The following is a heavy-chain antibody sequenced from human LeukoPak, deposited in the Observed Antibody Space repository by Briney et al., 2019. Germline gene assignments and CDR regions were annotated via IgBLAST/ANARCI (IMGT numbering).Heavy chain of an antibody. Sequence: SGGSLRLSCAASGFTFSSYGMHWVRQAPGKGLEWVGVISYDGSNKDYADSVKGRFTISRDNSKKTLYLQMNSLRAEDTAVYYCAKDRGYDYIWGSYRSPDYWGQGTLVTVSS. CDR3: AKDRGYDYIWGSYRSPDY. CDR2: ISYDGSNK. J-gene: IGHJ4*02. D-gene: IGHD3-16*02. V-gene: IGHV3-30*18. CDR1: GFTFSSYG.